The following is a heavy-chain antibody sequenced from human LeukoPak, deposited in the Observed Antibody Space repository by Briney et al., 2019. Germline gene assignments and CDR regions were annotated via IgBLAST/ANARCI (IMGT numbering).Heavy chain of an antibody. CDR2: IIPILGIA. D-gene: IGHD2-2*01. V-gene: IGHV1-69*02. CDR3: ATPVGYCSSTSCYLDAFDI. J-gene: IGHJ3*02. Sequence: SVKVPCKASGYTFTGYYMHWVRQAPGQGLEWMGRIIPILGIANYAQKFQGRVTITADKSTSTAYMELSSLRSEDTAVYYCATPVGYCSSTSCYLDAFDIWGQGTMVTVSS. CDR1: GYTFTGYY.